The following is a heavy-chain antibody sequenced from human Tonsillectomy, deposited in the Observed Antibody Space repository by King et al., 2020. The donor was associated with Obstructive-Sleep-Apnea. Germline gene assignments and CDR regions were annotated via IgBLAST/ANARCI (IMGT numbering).Heavy chain of an antibody. CDR3: ARSPGGYSFDC. Sequence: QLQESGPGLVKPSQTLSLTCTVSGGSISSGGYYWTWIRQHPGKGLEWIGYIYYSGSTHYNPSLKSRVTISVDTSKNQCSLKLLNSVTAADTAVFYCARSPGGYSFDCWGQGTLVTVSS. CDR2: IYYSGST. D-gene: IGHD3-22*01. V-gene: IGHV4-31*03. CDR1: GGSISSGGYY. J-gene: IGHJ4*02.